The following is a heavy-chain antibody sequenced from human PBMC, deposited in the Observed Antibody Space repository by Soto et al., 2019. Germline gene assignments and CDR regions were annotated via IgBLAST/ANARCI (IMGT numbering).Heavy chain of an antibody. CDR3: ARDQGYCSGGSCYSRSPVGY. V-gene: IGHV1-18*01. CDR2: ISAYNGNT. CDR1: GYTFTSYG. Sequence: QVQLVQSGAEVKKPGASVKVSCKASGYTFTSYGISWVRQAPGQGLEWMGWISAYNGNTNYAQKLQGRVTMTTDTSTSTAYMELRSLRSDDTAVYCCARDQGYCSGGSCYSRSPVGYWGQGTLVTVSS. J-gene: IGHJ4*02. D-gene: IGHD2-15*01.